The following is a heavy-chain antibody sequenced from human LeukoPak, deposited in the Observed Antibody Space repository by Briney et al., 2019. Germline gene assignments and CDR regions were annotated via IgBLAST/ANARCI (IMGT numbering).Heavy chain of an antibody. CDR3: ARTRGYSGYGGFDY. D-gene: IGHD5-12*01. J-gene: IGHJ4*02. CDR2: IIPILGIA. CDR1: GVTFSSYA. Sequence: SVKVSSKASGVTFSSYAISWVRQAPGQGLEWMGRIIPILGIANYAQKFQGRVTITADKSTSTAYMELSSLRSEDTAVYYCARTRGYSGYGGFDYWGQGTLVTVSS. V-gene: IGHV1-69*04.